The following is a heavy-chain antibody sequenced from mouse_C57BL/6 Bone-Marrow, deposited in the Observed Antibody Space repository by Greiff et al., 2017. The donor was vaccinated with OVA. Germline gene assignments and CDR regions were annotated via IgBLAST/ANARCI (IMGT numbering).Heavy chain of an antibody. CDR1: GYTFTNYW. J-gene: IGHJ3*01. CDR2: IDPSDSYT. CDR3: ASAVFAY. V-gene: IGHV1-50*01. Sequence: QVQLQQSGAELVKPGASVKLSCKASGYTFTNYWMQWVKQRPGQGLEWIGEIDPSDSYTNYNQKFKGKATLTVDTSSSTAYMQLSSLPSEDSAVYYCASAVFAYWGQGTLVTVSA.